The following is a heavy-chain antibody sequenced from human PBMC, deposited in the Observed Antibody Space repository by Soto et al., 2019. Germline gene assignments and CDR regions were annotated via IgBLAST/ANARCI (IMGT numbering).Heavy chain of an antibody. CDR2: ISSSVSNI. V-gene: IGHV3-21*01. J-gene: IGHJ4*02. CDR1: GFTFSTYA. Sequence: EVQLVESVGGLVKPGGSLRLSCATSGFTFSTYAMTWVRQAPGKGLEWVAFISSSVSNIQYADSVEGRSTISRDDAKNSVYLPMDSLGADDTALYYCAREGNYHEYWGKGTLVSVSS. D-gene: IGHD3-10*01. CDR3: AREGNYHEY.